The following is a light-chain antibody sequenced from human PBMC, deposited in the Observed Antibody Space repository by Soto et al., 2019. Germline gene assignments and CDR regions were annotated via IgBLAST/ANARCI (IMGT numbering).Light chain of an antibody. Sequence: DIQMTQSPSSLSASVGDRVTITCRASQSISNHLNWYQQKPGKAPKLLIFAASSLQSGVPSRFSGSRSGPDFTLTISSLQPEDFATYYCLQDHNYLWTFGQGTKVDIK. CDR3: LQDHNYLWT. V-gene: IGKV1-39*01. CDR2: AAS. CDR1: QSISNH. J-gene: IGKJ1*01.